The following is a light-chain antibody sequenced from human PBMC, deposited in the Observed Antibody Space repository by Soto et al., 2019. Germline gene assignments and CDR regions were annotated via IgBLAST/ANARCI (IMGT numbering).Light chain of an antibody. CDR1: QSIRSN. CDR2: GAS. Sequence: EIVMTQSPATPSVSPGERATLSCRASQSIRSNLGWYQQKPGQAPRLLIYGASTRATGVPARFSGSGSGTEFTLTISSLQSEDSAVYYCQQYNNWPPFTFGQGTRLEIK. CDR3: QQYNNWPPFT. V-gene: IGKV3-15*01. J-gene: IGKJ5*01.